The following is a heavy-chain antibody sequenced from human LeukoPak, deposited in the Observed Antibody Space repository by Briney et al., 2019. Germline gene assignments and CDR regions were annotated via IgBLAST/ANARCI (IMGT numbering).Heavy chain of an antibody. Sequence: SVKVSCRASGGILSKWSISWVRQAPGQGLEWVGTIIPEFDEAHYAQKLQGRVTISADDSATAAYLELSSLRSDDTAVYYCASGGVTVYSYGPDYWGQGTLVAVSS. CDR1: GGILSKWS. CDR3: ASGGVTVYSYGPDY. CDR2: IIPEFDEA. D-gene: IGHD5-18*01. V-gene: IGHV1-69*13. J-gene: IGHJ4*02.